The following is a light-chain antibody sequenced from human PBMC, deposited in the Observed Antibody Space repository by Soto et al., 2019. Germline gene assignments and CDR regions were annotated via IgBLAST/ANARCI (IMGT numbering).Light chain of an antibody. Sequence: EIVLTQSPGTRSLSPLETATLCPMASQSVSSSSLAWYQQKPGQAPRLLIYGASSRATGIPDRFSGSASGTDFTLTISRLEPEDFAVYYCQQYGSSPQTFGQGTKVDI. J-gene: IGKJ1*01. CDR2: GAS. CDR1: QSVSSSS. V-gene: IGKV3-20*01. CDR3: QQYGSSPQT.